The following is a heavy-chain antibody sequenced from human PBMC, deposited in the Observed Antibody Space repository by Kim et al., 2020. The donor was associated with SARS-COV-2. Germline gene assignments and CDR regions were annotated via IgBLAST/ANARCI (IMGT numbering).Heavy chain of an antibody. J-gene: IGHJ2*01. Sequence: SETLSLTCAIYGGSFSGYYWSWIRQPPGKGLEWIGEVNHSGSTNYNPSLKSRVTISIDTSKNQFSLKLNSVTAADTAVYYCAAPRDLYWYLGLWGRGTLVTVSS. CDR3: AAPRDLYWYLGL. CDR1: GGSFSGYY. V-gene: IGHV4-34*01. CDR2: VNHSGST.